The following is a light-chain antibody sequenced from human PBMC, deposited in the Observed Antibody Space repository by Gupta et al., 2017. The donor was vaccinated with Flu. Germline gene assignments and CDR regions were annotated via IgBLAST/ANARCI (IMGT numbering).Light chain of an antibody. CDR2: YQSDSDK. CDR1: SGIKVCTSK. CDR3: VIWHSSAWV. V-gene: IGLV5-45*01. J-gene: IGLJ2*01. Sequence: CTLRSGIKVCTSKIYWYQQRPRSPPPYPPTYQSDSDKQQGSGVPRRFSGSKDASANAGILLISGLQSEDEADYYCVIWHSSAWVFGGGTKLTVL.